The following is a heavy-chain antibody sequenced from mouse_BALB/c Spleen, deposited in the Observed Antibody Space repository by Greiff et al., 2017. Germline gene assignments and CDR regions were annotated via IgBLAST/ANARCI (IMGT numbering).Heavy chain of an antibody. Sequence: EVQLVESGGGLVQPGGSLKLSCAASGFTFSSYGMSWVRQTPDKRLELVATINSNGGSTYYPDSVKGRFTISRDNAKNTLYLQMSSLKSEDTAMYYCARPAYYGNLYAMDYWGQGTSVTVSS. V-gene: IGHV5-6-3*01. D-gene: IGHD2-10*01. J-gene: IGHJ4*01. CDR3: ARPAYYGNLYAMDY. CDR2: INSNGGST. CDR1: GFTFSSYG.